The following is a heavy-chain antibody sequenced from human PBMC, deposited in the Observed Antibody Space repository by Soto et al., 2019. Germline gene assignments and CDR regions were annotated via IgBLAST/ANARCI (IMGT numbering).Heavy chain of an antibody. V-gene: IGHV1-2*02. CDR1: GYTFTGYY. CDR3: ARSMVRGVNHHYYGMDV. J-gene: IGHJ6*02. CDR2: INPNSGGT. Sequence: VASVKVSCKASGYTFTGYYMHWVRQAPGQGLEWMGWINPNSGGTNYAQKFQGRVTMTRDTSISTAYMELSRLRSDDTAVYYCARSMVRGVNHHYYGMDVWGQGTTVTVSS. D-gene: IGHD3-10*01.